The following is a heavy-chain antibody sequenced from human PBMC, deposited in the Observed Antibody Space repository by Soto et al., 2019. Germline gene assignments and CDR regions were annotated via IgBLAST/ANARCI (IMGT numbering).Heavy chain of an antibody. CDR3: ARGVIEYSSSFERSFRGKSWFDP. CDR1: GGSISSGGYS. CDR2: IYHSGST. Sequence: PSETLSLTCAVSGGSISSGGYSWSWIRQPPGKGLEWIGYIYHSGSTYYNPSLKSRVTISVDRSKNQFSLKLSSVTAADTAVYYCARGVIEYSSSFERSFRGKSWFDPWGQGTLVTVSS. D-gene: IGHD6-6*01. V-gene: IGHV4-30-2*01. J-gene: IGHJ5*02.